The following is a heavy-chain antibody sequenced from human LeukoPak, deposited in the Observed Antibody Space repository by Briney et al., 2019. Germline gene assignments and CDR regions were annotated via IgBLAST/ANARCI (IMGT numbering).Heavy chain of an antibody. J-gene: IGHJ4*02. CDR1: GFTFSSYA. CDR2: IKSKTGGGTI. V-gene: IGHV3-15*01. D-gene: IGHD1-26*01. CDR3: TTAAFVGATAY. Sequence: GSLSLSCAASGFTFSSYAMSWVRPAPGKGLEWVGRIKSKTGGGTIDYAAPVKGRFTISRDDSKDTLYLQMNSLKSEDTAVYHCTTAAFVGATAYWGQGALVIVSS.